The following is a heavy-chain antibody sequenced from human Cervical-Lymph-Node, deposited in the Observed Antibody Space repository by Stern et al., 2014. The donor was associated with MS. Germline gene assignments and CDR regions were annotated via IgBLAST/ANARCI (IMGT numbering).Heavy chain of an antibody. J-gene: IGHJ5*02. CDR1: GITFSHSA. CDR2: VVVFNGDV. Sequence: QMQLVQSGPEVKKPGTSVKVSCKASGITFSHSAIQWLRQAHGQRPEWIGWVVVFNGDVNYAPRFQERVTITRDMSTSTVYMELRSLRSEDTAIYYCASERYTYYDDQRPPGGFDPWGQGTLVTVSS. CDR3: ASERYTYYDDQRPPGGFDP. D-gene: IGHD3-3*01. V-gene: IGHV1-58*02.